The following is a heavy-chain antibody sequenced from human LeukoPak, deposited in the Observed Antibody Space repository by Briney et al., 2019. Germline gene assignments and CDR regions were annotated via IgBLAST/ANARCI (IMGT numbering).Heavy chain of an antibody. Sequence: GRSLRLSCAASGFTFSDYTVYWVRLAPGKGLQWVATISYDGNIKYYADSVKGRFTISRDNSKNTLYLQMNSLRAEDTAVYYCARDQGVVVIDSTPDYFDYWGQGTLVTVSS. CDR3: ARDQGVVVIDSTPDYFDY. V-gene: IGHV3-30*04. CDR1: GFTFSDYT. D-gene: IGHD2-15*01. J-gene: IGHJ4*02. CDR2: ISYDGNIK.